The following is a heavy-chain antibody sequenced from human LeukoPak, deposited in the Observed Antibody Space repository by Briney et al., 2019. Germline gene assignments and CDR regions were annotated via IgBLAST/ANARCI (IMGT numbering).Heavy chain of an antibody. CDR1: GGSISSYY. CDR3: ARAGRTLRYFDWLYDAFDI. V-gene: IGHV4-4*07. Sequence: MPSETLSLTCTVSGGSISSYYWSWIRQPAGKGLEWIGRIYTSGSTNYNPSLKSRVTMSVDTSKNQFSLKLSSVTAADTAVYYCARAGRTLRYFDWLYDAFDIWGQGTMVTVSS. D-gene: IGHD3-9*01. J-gene: IGHJ3*02. CDR2: IYTSGST.